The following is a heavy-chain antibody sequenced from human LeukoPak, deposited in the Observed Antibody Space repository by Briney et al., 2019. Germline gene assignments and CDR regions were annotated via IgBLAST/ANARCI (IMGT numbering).Heavy chain of an antibody. Sequence: PSETLSLTCTVSGGSISSGSYYWTWIRQPVGSGLELIGRIYTSGSTNYNPSLKSRVTISVDTSKNQFSLKLSSVTAADTAVYYCARDRAQYSTGWQGVYCFDYWGRGTLVTVSS. CDR3: ARDRAQYSTGWQGVYCFDY. CDR2: IYTSGST. J-gene: IGHJ4*02. D-gene: IGHD6-25*01. CDR1: GGSISSGSYY. V-gene: IGHV4-61*02.